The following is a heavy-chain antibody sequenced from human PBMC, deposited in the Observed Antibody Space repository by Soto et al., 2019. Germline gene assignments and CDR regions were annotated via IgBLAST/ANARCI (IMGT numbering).Heavy chain of an antibody. D-gene: IGHD3-10*01. CDR2: ISHSGSST. V-gene: IGHV3-23*01. Sequence: EVQFLESGGGLVQPGGSLRLSCAASGVTFSNYAMNWVRQAPGKGVEWVSGISHSGSSTYYADSVKGRFTISRDNSKNTLFSQMNSLSAEDTAVYYCAKGSWVHHGSEGGNWLDPWGQGTLVTVSS. CDR1: GVTFSNYA. CDR3: AKGSWVHHGSEGGNWLDP. J-gene: IGHJ5*02.